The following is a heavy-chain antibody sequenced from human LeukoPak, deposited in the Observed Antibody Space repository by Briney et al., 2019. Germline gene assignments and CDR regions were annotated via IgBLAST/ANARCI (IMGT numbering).Heavy chain of an antibody. V-gene: IGHV3-33*01. CDR3: ARMGGGGSYHHDAFDI. J-gene: IGHJ3*02. D-gene: IGHD1-26*01. CDR2: IWYEGSNK. Sequence: SGGSLGPPFAALGLTFSSYGMHWVRQAPGRGLEWGAVIWYEGSNKYYADSVKGRFTISRDNSKNTLYLKMNSLRAEDTAVYFCARMGGGGSYHHDAFDIWGQGTMVTVSS. CDR1: GLTFSSYG.